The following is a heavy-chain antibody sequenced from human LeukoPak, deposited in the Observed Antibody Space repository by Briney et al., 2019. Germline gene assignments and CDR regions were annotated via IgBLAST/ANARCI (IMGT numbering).Heavy chain of an antibody. CDR2: ISSSSSTI. V-gene: IGHV3-48*02. D-gene: IGHD6-19*01. J-gene: IGHJ6*02. Sequence: GGSLRLSCAASGFTFSSYAMSWVRQAPGKGLEWVSYISSSSSTIYYADSVKGRFTISRDNAKNSLYLQMNSLRDEDTAVYYCARYSSVYYYYYYGMDVWGQGTTVTVSS. CDR1: GFTFSSYA. CDR3: ARYSSVYYYYYYGMDV.